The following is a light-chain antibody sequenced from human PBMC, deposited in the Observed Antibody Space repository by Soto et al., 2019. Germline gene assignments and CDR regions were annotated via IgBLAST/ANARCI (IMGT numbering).Light chain of an antibody. J-gene: IGKJ1*01. V-gene: IGKV3-11*01. Sequence: EIVLTQSPATLSLSPGERATLSCWASQSVGRSLAWYQQKPGQAPRLLINDASNRATGIPARFGGSGSGTDFTLTISSLEPEDFAVYYCQHYDSLRWTFGLGTKVEIK. CDR2: DAS. CDR1: QSVGRS. CDR3: QHYDSLRWT.